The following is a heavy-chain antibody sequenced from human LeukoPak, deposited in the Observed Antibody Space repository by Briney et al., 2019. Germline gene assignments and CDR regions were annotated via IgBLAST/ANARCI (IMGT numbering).Heavy chain of an antibody. CDR1: GGSFSGYY. Sequence: PSETLSLTCAVYGGSFSGYYWSWIRQPPGKGLEWIGEINHSGSTNYNPSLKSRVTISVDTSKNQFSLKLSSVTAADTAVYYCARDLYSHGTIDIWGQGTMVTVSS. J-gene: IGHJ3*02. CDR3: ARDLYSHGTIDI. CDR2: INHSGST. V-gene: IGHV4-34*01. D-gene: IGHD5-18*01.